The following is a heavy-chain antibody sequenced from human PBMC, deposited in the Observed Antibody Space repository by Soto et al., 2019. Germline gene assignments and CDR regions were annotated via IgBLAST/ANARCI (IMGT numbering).Heavy chain of an antibody. V-gene: IGHV1-69*06. Sequence: SVKVSCKASGGTFSNYGITWVRQAPRQGLEWMGAILPMFGKTNYAQKFQGRVTIIADKSPDTVYLELSRLRSDDTAVYFCARVVQRGTGYGMDVWGQGTMVTVSS. CDR2: ILPMFGKT. D-gene: IGHD1-1*01. CDR1: GGTFSNYG. CDR3: ARVVQRGTGYGMDV. J-gene: IGHJ6*02.